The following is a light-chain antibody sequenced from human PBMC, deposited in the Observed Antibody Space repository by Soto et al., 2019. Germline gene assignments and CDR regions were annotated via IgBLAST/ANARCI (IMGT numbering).Light chain of an antibody. V-gene: IGKV1-5*01. CDR1: QSIGRW. CDR2: DAS. CDR3: QPYYSYWT. J-gene: IGKJ1*01. Sequence: DIQMTQSPSTLSASVGDTVTVTCRASQSIGRWLAWYQQKPGKAPKLLIFDASTLENGVPARFSGSRSGPEFSLIISCLQPDDFATYYCQPYYSYWTFGQGTKVEIK.